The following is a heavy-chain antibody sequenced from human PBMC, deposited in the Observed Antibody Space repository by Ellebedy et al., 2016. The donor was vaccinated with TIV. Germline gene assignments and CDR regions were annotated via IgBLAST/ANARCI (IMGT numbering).Heavy chain of an antibody. V-gene: IGHV3-23*01. Sequence: PGGPLRLSCAASGSTFSTSAMALVPHAPGRVLGWVSAIGPWTDYTFYANSVKGRFTFSRDNSKNTLYLQMNSLRAEDTAVYYCAKELVSRDSLSFDYWGLGTLVTVSS. D-gene: IGHD2-2*01. CDR3: AKELVSRDSLSFDY. CDR1: GSTFSTSA. CDR2: IGPWTDYT. J-gene: IGHJ4*02.